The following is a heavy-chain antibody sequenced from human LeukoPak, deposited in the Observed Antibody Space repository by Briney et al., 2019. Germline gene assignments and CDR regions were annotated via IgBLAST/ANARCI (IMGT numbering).Heavy chain of an antibody. J-gene: IGHJ4*02. Sequence: GGSLRLSCAASGFTFSSYTMHWVRQAPGKGLEHVSAISSNGGSTYYANSVEGRFTISRDNSKNTLYLQMGSLRAEDMAVYYCAREVNWRFDYWGQGTLVTVSS. V-gene: IGHV3-64*01. CDR3: AREVNWRFDY. CDR2: ISSNGGST. CDR1: GFTFSSYT. D-gene: IGHD1-1*01.